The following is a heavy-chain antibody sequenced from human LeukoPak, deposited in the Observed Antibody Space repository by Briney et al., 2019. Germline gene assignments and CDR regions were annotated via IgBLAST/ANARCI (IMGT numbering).Heavy chain of an antibody. CDR1: GSIFSSYA. CDR3: AKGWEFRVVIPAAVS. CDR2: ISGSGEST. Sequence: GGSLRLSCEGSGSIFSSYAMTWVRQAPGKGLQWVPSISGSGESTYYADSMKGRFTISRDNSKNTLSLQMNSLRAEDTAVYFCAKGWEFRVVIPAAVSWGQGTLVTVSS. D-gene: IGHD3-3*01. V-gene: IGHV3-23*01. J-gene: IGHJ5*02.